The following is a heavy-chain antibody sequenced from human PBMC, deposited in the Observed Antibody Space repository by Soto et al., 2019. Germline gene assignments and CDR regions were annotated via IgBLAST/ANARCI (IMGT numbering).Heavy chain of an antibody. CDR3: ARVRGNPLLGWFDP. Sequence: QVQLQESGPGLVKPSQTLSLTCTVSGGSISSGGYYWSWIRQHPGKGLEWIGYIYHSGTTYYNPSPQRRVTISVATSKNQSSLKLTSVTAADTAVYYCARVRGNPLLGWFDPWGQGTLVTVSS. J-gene: IGHJ5*02. V-gene: IGHV4-31*03. CDR2: IYHSGTT. CDR1: GGSISSGGYY. D-gene: IGHD2-2*01.